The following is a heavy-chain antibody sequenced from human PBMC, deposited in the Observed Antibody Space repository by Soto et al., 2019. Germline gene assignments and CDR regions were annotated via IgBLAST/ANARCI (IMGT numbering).Heavy chain of an antibody. CDR1: GGSFSGYY. J-gene: IGHJ4*02. V-gene: IGHV4-34*01. Sequence: PSETLSLTCTVYGGSFSGYYWSWFRQPPGKGLEWIGEIDHSGSTNYNPSLKSRVTISVDTSKNQFFLNLDSVTAADTAVYYCARDSLSIDYWGQGALVTVSS. CDR2: IDHSGST. CDR3: ARDSLSIDY.